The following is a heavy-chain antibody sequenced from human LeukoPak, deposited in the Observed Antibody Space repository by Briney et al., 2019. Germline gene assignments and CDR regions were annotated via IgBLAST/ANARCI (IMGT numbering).Heavy chain of an antibody. D-gene: IGHD1-1*01. V-gene: IGHV4-34*01. CDR3: ARGPTISETGYFDY. CDR2: INHRGDT. J-gene: IGHJ4*03. Sequence: SETLSLTCAVYGGSFSTYYWSWIRQSPGKSLEWIAEINHRGDTSYNPSVKSRVTISVDTSKNQFSLKITSLTAADTAVYYCARGPTISETGYFDYWGQGTLVTVSS. CDR1: GGSFSTYY.